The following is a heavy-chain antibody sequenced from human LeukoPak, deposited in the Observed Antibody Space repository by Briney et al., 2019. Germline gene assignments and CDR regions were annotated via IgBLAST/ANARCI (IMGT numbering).Heavy chain of an antibody. D-gene: IGHD3-10*01. V-gene: IGHV3-30*18. CDR2: ISYDGSNE. CDR1: GFTFSNYD. Sequence: PGRSLRLSCAASGFTFSNYDMHWVRQAPGKGLEWVAVISYDGSNEYYADSVKGRFTISRDNSKNTLYLQMNSLRAEDTAVYYCAKDRLPTMVRGVPDYWGQGTLVTVSS. J-gene: IGHJ4*02. CDR3: AKDRLPTMVRGVPDY.